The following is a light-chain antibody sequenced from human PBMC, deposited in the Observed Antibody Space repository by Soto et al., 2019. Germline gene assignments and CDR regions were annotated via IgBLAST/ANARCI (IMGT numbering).Light chain of an antibody. CDR1: SGYSNYK. CDR2: VGTGGIVA. Sequence: QLVLTQSPSASASLGASVTLTCTLSSGYSNYKVDWYQQRPGKGPQFVMGVGTGGIVASKGDGIPDRFSVLGSGLTRNLAIKNIQKEDESDYPCGADHGSGSTWVFGGGTKVTVL. V-gene: IGLV9-49*01. CDR3: GADHGSGSTWV. J-gene: IGLJ2*01.